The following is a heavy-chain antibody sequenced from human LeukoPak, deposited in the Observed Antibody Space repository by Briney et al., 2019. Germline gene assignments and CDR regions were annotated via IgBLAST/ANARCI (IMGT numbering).Heavy chain of an antibody. J-gene: IGHJ4*02. CDR3: ARAVGAPYYFDS. Sequence: GGSLRLSCAASGFTFSSYDMNWVRQAPGKGLEWVSYISGNLITIFYADSVKGRFTISRDNAKNSLYLQMNSLRAEDTAVYFCARAVGAPYYFDSWGQGTLVTVSS. CDR1: GFTFSSYD. CDR2: ISGNLITI. D-gene: IGHD1-26*01. V-gene: IGHV3-48*01.